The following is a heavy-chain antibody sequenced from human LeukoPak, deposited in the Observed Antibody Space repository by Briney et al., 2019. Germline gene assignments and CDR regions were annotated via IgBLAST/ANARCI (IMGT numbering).Heavy chain of an antibody. V-gene: IGHV3-23*01. CDR3: AKVQNDSPSTES. J-gene: IGHJ4*02. Sequence: GGSLRLSCVASGFTFSRHSVSWVRQAPGKGLEWVSSINHSGSSTYYADSVKGRFTISRDNSKNTLYLQMNSLRAEDTAVYSGAKVQNDSPSTESWGQGTLVTVSS. CDR2: INHSGSST. CDR1: GFTFSRHS. D-gene: IGHD3-16*01.